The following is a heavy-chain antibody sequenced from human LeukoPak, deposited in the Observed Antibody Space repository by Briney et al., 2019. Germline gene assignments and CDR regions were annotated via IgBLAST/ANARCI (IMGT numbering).Heavy chain of an antibody. V-gene: IGHV3-30*01. J-gene: IGHJ4*02. D-gene: IGHD6-6*01. CDR2: ISYDGSNK. Sequence: HPERSLRLSCAASGFTFSSYAMHWVRQAPGKGLEWVAVISYDGSNKYYADSVKGRFTISRDNSKNTLYLQMNSLRAEDTAVYYCVLAARPEAFDYWGQGTLVTVSS. CDR3: VLAARPEAFDY. CDR1: GFTFSSYA.